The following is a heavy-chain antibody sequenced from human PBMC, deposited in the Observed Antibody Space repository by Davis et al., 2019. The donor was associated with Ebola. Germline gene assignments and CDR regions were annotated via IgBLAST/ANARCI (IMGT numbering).Heavy chain of an antibody. CDR1: GGSISSSSYY. V-gene: IGHV3-11*04. J-gene: IGHJ4*02. D-gene: IGHD2-15*01. CDR3: ARASNLVGYCSGGSCYGASYDY. CDR2: ISSSGSTI. Sequence: LSLTCTVSGGSISSSSYYWSWIRQAPGKGLEWVSYISSSGSTIYYADSVKGRFTISRDNAKNSLYLQMNSLRAEDTAVYYCARASNLVGYCSGGSCYGASYDYWGQGTLVTVSS.